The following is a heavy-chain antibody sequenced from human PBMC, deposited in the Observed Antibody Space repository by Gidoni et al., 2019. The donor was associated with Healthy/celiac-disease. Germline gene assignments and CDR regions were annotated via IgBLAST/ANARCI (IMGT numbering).Heavy chain of an antibody. J-gene: IGHJ4*02. V-gene: IGHV3-30*18. D-gene: IGHD6-19*01. CDR2: ISYDGSNK. CDR3: AKDLEVRSGWLAFDY. CDR1: GVTFRSYG. Sequence: QVQLVESGGGVGQPGRYLRRSCAAAGVTFRSYGMHWVRQAPGKGLEWVAVISYDGSNKYYADSVKGRFTISRDNSKNTLYLQMNSLRAEDTAVYYCAKDLEVRSGWLAFDYWGQGTLVTVSS.